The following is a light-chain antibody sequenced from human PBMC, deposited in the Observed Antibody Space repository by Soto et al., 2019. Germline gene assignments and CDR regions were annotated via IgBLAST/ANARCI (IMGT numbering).Light chain of an antibody. CDR2: EVS. J-gene: IGLJ3*02. Sequence: QSVLTQPASVSGSPGQSITICCTGTNSDVGAYNYVSWYLQLPGKAPKLMIYEVSHRPSGVSNRFSGSKSGNTASLTISGLQAEDEADYYCTSYTTRSTWVFGGGTKVTVL. CDR3: TSYTTRSTWV. V-gene: IGLV2-14*01. CDR1: NSDVGAYNY.